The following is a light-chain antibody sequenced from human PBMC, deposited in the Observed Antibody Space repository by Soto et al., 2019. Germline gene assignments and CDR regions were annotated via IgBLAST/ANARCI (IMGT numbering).Light chain of an antibody. J-gene: IGKJ1*01. CDR2: GAS. CDR1: QSVSSSY. CDR3: QQYGSSFTWT. Sequence: EIVLTQSPGTLSLSPGERATLSCRASQSVSSSYLAWYQQKPGQAPRLLIYGASSRATGIPDRFSGSGSGTDVTLAISRLEPADFAVYYCQQYGSSFTWTFGQGTKVEIK. V-gene: IGKV3-20*01.